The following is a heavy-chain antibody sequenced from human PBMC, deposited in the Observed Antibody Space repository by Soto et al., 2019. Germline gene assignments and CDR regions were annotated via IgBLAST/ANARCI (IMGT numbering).Heavy chain of an antibody. Sequence: QVQLQQWGAGLLKPSETLSLTCAVYGGSFSGYYWSWIRQPPGKGLEWIGEINHSGSTTYNPSLNSRVTISVDTSKNQFSLKLSSVTAAATAVYYCERGRGAVAGKMSAFDIWGQGTMVTVSS. CDR1: GGSFSGYY. J-gene: IGHJ3*02. D-gene: IGHD6-19*01. CDR2: INHSGST. V-gene: IGHV4-34*01. CDR3: ERGRGAVAGKMSAFDI.